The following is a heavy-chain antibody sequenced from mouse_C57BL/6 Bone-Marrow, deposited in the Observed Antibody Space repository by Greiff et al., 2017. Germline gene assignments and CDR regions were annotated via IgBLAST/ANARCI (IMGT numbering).Heavy chain of an antibody. D-gene: IGHD4-1*01. CDR3: ARGLPANWDGNY. J-gene: IGHJ2*01. Sequence: QVQLKQSGAELARPGASVKLSCKASGYTFTSYGISWVKQRTGQGLAWIGEIYPRSGNTYYNEKFKGKATLTAAKSSRTAYMELRRLTSEDSAVYFCARGLPANWDGNYWGQGTTLTVSS. CDR1: GYTFTSYG. V-gene: IGHV1-81*01. CDR2: IYPRSGNT.